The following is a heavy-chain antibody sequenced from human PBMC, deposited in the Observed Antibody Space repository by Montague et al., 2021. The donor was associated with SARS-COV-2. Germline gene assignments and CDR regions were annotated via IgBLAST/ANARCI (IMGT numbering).Heavy chain of an antibody. D-gene: IGHD1-7*01. CDR3: ARGNWEKVTGTTSDYLYYLDR. V-gene: IGHV6-1*01. CDR2: TYYRSRWYD. J-gene: IGHJ4*02. Sequence: CAISGDSVTSSSVAWNWIRQSPSRGLEWLGRTYYRSRWYDDYAASVKGRITMNPDTAKNHFSLQLNSVTPEGTAVYYCARGNWEKVTGTTSDYLYYLDRWGQGTLVTVSS. CDR1: GDSVTSSSVA.